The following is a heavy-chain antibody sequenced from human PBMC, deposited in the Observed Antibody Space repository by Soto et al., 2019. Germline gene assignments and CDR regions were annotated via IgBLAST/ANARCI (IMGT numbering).Heavy chain of an antibody. V-gene: IGHV3-23*01. J-gene: IGHJ4*02. CDR2: ISGSGGST. CDR1: GFTFSSYA. D-gene: IGHD2-2*01. CDR3: AIDQTPLDY. Sequence: EVQLLESGGGLVQPGGSLRLSCAASGFTFSSYAMSWVRQAPGKGLEWVSAISGSGGSTYYADSVKGRFTISRDNSKNTLXXXXXXLRAEDTAVYYCAIDQTPLDYWGQGTLVTVSS.